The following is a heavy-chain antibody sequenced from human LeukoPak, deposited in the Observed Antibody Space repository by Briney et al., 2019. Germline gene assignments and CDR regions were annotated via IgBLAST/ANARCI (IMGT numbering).Heavy chain of an antibody. CDR3: AREPAGRGAMEY. D-gene: IGHD2/OR15-2a*01. CDR1: GSSISSDYW. Sequence: SETLSLTCAVSGSSISSDYWWHWIRQPPGKGLEWIGNIHHSGSTYYNPSLKSRVTISVDTSNNQFSLKLTSVTAADTAVHYCAREPAGRGAMEYWGQGTQVTVSS. CDR2: IHHSGST. V-gene: IGHV4-38-2*01. J-gene: IGHJ4*02.